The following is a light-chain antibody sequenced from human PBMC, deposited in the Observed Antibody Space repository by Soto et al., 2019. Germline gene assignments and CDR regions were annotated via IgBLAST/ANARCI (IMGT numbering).Light chain of an antibody. CDR3: QQRGT. Sequence: IVLTKSPVTLSLSRGERATLSCRASQNISSYLLWYQQKPGQAPSLLTYDVSKRATGIPARFSGSGSGTAFTLPISSLEAEDFAVYYCQQRGTFGQGTRLEI. V-gene: IGKV3-11*01. CDR1: QNISSY. J-gene: IGKJ5*01. CDR2: DVS.